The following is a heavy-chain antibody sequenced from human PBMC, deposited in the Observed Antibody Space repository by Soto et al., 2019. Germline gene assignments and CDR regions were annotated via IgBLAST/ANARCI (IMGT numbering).Heavy chain of an antibody. CDR2: ISHSGRT. D-gene: IGHD3-10*01. V-gene: IGHV4-61*01. Sequence: SETLSLTCTVSGASLRSSSYYWSWIRQPPGKGLEWIGYISHSGRTNYDPSLKSRLTMSVDTSQHQFSLKLNSVTAADTAVYYSSYGSSSDYWDPGTLVNASS. CDR1: GASLRSSSYY. J-gene: IGHJ4*02. CDR3: SYGSSSDY.